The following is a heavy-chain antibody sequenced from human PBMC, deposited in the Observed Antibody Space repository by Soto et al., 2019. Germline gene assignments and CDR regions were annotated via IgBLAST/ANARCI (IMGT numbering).Heavy chain of an antibody. Sequence: GESLKISCKGSGYNFAGYWIAWVRQMPGKGLELMGIIYPSDSDTRYRPSFQGQDTISADKPISSAYLQWSSLRASDTAMYYCARGGVSSRTFGYWGQGTRVHVSS. V-gene: IGHV5-51*04. CDR1: GYNFAGYW. CDR3: ARGGVSSRTFGY. CDR2: IYPSDSDT. J-gene: IGHJ4*02. D-gene: IGHD3-3*02.